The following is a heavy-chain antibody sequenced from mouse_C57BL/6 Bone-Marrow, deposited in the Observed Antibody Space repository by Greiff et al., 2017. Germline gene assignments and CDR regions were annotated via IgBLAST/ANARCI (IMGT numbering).Heavy chain of an antibody. CDR1: GFTFSSYA. CDR3: ARENDYAWFAY. CDR2: ISDGGSYT. V-gene: IGHV5-4*01. D-gene: IGHD2-4*01. J-gene: IGHJ3*01. Sequence: EVMLVESGGGLVKPGGSLKLSCAASGFTFSSYAMSWVRQTPEKRLEWVATISDGGSYTYYPDNVKGRFTIYRDNAKNNRYLQMSQLKSEDTAMYYWARENDYAWFAYWGLGTLVTVSA.